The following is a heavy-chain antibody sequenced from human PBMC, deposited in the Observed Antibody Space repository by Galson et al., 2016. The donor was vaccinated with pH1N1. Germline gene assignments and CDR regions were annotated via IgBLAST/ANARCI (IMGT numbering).Heavy chain of an antibody. CDR2: IYPGGSK. CDR1: GGSISSRTHY. Sequence: SETLSLTCTVSGGSISSRTHYWNWIRQPAGKGLEWIGRIYPGGSKFYNPSLKSRVTISVDTSNNQFSLDLSSVTAADTAVYYCAMTVHDYGDSYGMDVWGQGTTVSVSS. CDR3: AMTVHDYGDSYGMDV. J-gene: IGHJ6*02. D-gene: IGHD4-17*01. V-gene: IGHV4-61*10.